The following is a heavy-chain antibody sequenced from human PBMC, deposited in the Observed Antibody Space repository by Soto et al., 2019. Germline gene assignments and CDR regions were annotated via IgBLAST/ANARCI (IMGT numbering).Heavy chain of an antibody. CDR3: AKAFYREEDGYNSFDY. D-gene: IGHD2-21*01. CDR1: RLTFGRYA. Sequence: GGSLRLSCAASRLTFGRYAMSWVRQAPWKGLEWVSGISGRGTSTYYADSVKGRFTISRDNSNNTLYLQMDNLRAEDTAVYYCAKAFYREEDGYNSFDYWGQGTMVTVSS. CDR2: ISGRGTST. V-gene: IGHV3-23*01. J-gene: IGHJ4*02.